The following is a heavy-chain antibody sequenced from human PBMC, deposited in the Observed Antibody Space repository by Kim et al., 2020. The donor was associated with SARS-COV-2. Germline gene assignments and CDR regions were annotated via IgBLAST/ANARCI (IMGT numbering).Heavy chain of an antibody. CDR3: AKDIMAGEPAMANYYYCG. D-gene: IGHD3-16*01. V-gene: IGHV3-30*18. CDR2: ISYDGSNK. J-gene: IGHJ6*01. CDR1: GFSFSRCG. Sequence: GGSLRLSCAASGFSFSRCGMHWVRQAPGKGLEWVAVISYDGSNKYYADSVKGRFTISRDNSKNTLYLEMNSLRGEDTTVYYCAKDIMAGEPAMANYYYCG.